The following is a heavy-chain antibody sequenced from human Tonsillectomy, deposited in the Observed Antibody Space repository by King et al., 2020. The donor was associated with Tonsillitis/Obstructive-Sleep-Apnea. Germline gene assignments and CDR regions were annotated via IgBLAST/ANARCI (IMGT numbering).Heavy chain of an antibody. CDR1: EFTFSSYS. CDR3: ARVMGSTDTGDYYYYMDV. Sequence: QLVQSGGGLVKPGASLRLSCAASEFTFSSYSMEWVRQAPGKGLEWVSSITPTNTYIYYADSVKGRFTISRDNAKNSLYLQMNSLRVEDTAVYYCARVMGSTDTGDYYYYMDVWGKETTVPVSS. V-gene: IGHV3-21*01. D-gene: IGHD3-16*01. CDR2: ITPTNTYI. J-gene: IGHJ6*03.